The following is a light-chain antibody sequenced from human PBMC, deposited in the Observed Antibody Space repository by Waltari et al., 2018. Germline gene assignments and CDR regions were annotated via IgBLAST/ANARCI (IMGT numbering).Light chain of an antibody. CDR2: GGS. V-gene: IGKV2-40*01. J-gene: IGKJ4*01. CDR1: QSLLHTDGYTY. Sequence: DIVMTQTPLSLHVTPGEPASISCRSRQSLLHTDGYTYLDWYLQKPGQSPQLLIYGGSNRAYGVPDRFSGSGSGTYFTLKISKVEAEDVGVYYCMQHKALPLTFGGGTKVEIK. CDR3: MQHKALPLT.